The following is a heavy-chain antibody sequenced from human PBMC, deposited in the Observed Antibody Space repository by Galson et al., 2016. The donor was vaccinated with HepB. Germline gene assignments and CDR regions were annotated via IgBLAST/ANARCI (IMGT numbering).Heavy chain of an antibody. D-gene: IGHD5-18*01. V-gene: IGHV4-59*01. J-gene: IGHJ4*02. CDR2: IYYTGST. CDR1: DGSMNIYY. Sequence: ETLSLTCTVSDGSMNIYYWAWIRQPPGRGLEWIGNIYYTGSTNYNPSLRSRVSISVDMSKNQFSLKLSSVSAADTAVYYCARRGNSHGYGGFFDYWGPGILVTVSS. CDR3: ARRGNSHGYGGFFDY.